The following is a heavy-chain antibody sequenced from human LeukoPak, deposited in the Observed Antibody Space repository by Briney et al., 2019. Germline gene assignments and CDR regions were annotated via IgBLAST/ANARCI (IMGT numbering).Heavy chain of an antibody. J-gene: IGHJ4*02. CDR2: IRYDGGDT. D-gene: IGHD4-23*01. CDR1: GFNFGYYA. CDR3: AKEGGGRTFDY. Sequence: TGGSLRLSCAASGFNFGYYAMHWVRQAPGKGLDWVAFIRYDGGDTCYADSVRGRFTVSRDNSKNTLYLQMNSLTAEDTALYYCAKEGGGRTFDYWGQGTLVTVSS. V-gene: IGHV3-30*02.